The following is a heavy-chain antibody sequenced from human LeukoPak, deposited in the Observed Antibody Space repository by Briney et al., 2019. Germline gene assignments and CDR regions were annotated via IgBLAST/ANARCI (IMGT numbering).Heavy chain of an antibody. CDR1: GLPFSTYW. CDR2: INQNGREK. D-gene: IGHD3-16*01. Sequence: GALRLSFEVSGLPFSTYWMTWVRQAPGKGLEWVASINQNGREKYYVDSVKGRFTISRDNAKDSLYLQMNSLRDEDTAVYYCARSLGDDWGQGTLVTVSS. J-gene: IGHJ4*02. CDR3: ARSLGDD. V-gene: IGHV3-7*01.